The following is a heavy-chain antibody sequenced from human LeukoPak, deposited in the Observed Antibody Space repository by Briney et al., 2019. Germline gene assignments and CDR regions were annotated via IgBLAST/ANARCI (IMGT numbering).Heavy chain of an antibody. CDR2: IKQDGSEK. D-gene: IGHD3-3*01. J-gene: IGHJ4*02. V-gene: IGHV3-7*04. CDR3: ARAYYDFWSGYYYFDY. Sequence: PGGSLRLSCAASGFTFSSYWMSWVRQALGKGLEWVANIKQDGSEKYYVDSVKGRFTISRDNAKNSLYLQMNSLRAEDTAVYYCARAYYDFWSGYYYFDYWGQGTLVTVSS. CDR1: GFTFSSYW.